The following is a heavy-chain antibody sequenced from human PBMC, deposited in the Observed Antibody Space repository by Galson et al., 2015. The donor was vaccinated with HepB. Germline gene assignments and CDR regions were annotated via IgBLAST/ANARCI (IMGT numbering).Heavy chain of an antibody. Sequence: SLRLSCAASGFTFSSYGMHWVRQAPGKGLEWVAVISYDGSNKYYADSVKGRFTISRDNSKNTLYLQMNSLRAEDTAVYYCVSMTTHNSYWGQGTLVTVSS. CDR3: VSMTTHNSY. D-gene: IGHD4-11*01. CDR2: ISYDGSNK. J-gene: IGHJ4*02. V-gene: IGHV3-30*03. CDR1: GFTFSSYG.